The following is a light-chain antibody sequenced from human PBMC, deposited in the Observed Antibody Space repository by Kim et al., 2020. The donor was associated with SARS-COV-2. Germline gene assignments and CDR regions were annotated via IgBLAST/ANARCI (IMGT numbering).Light chain of an antibody. CDR1: SGHSSYA. Sequence: ASVKVTCTLSSGHSSYAIAWHQQQPEKGPRYLMKVNSDGSHNKGDGIPDRFSGSSSGAERYLIISSLQSEDEADYYCQTWGTGIWVFGGGTKVTVL. CDR2: VNSDGSH. V-gene: IGLV4-69*01. J-gene: IGLJ3*02. CDR3: QTWGTGIWV.